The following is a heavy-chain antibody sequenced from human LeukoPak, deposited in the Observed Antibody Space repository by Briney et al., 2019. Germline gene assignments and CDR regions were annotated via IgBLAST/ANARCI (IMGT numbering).Heavy chain of an antibody. V-gene: IGHV3-23*01. CDR1: GFTFSSYA. D-gene: IGHD3-3*01. Sequence: GGSLRLSCAASGFTFSSYAMSWVRQAPGKGLEWVSAISGSGGSTYYADSVKGRFTISRDNSKNTLYLQMNSLKTEDTAVYYCTTDHDTIFGVVIRLRSRSPDYRIDYWGQGTLVTVSS. CDR2: ISGSGGST. J-gene: IGHJ4*02. CDR3: TTDHDTIFGVVIRLRSRSPDYRIDY.